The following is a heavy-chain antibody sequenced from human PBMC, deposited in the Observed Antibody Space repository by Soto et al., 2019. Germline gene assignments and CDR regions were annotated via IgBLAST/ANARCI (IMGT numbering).Heavy chain of an antibody. CDR1: VFTLSDHY. CDR3: VRATYFSGSSGYTRCLDY. V-gene: IGHV3-72*01. J-gene: IGHJ4*02. CDR2: SRDKPQGYST. Sequence: SLRLSCAGSVFTLSDHYIDWFRQAPGKGLEWVGRSRDKPQGYSTAYAASVKGRFTTSRDESKNSAYLQMNSLKTEDTAVYYCVRATYFSGSSGYTRCLDYWGQGTLVTVSS. D-gene: IGHD3-22*01.